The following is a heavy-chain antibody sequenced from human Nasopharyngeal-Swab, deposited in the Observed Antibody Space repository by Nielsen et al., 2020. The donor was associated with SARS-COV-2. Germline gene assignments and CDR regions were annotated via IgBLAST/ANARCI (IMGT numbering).Heavy chain of an antibody. CDR2: IYYSGST. J-gene: IGHJ4*02. CDR3: ARTYRYYDSSGYRFFYYFDY. D-gene: IGHD3-22*01. Sequence: RQAPGKGLEWIGYIYYSGSTNYNPSLKSRVTISVDTSKNQFSLKLSSVTAADTAVYYCARTYRYYDSSGYRFFYYFDYWGQGTLLTVSS. V-gene: IGHV4-59*01.